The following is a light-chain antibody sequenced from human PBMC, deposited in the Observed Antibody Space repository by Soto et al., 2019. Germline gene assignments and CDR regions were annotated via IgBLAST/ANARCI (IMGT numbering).Light chain of an antibody. J-gene: IGLJ1*01. CDR1: SSDVGGYNY. V-gene: IGLV2-14*01. CDR3: SSYTSSSTLCV. CDR2: DVS. Sequence: QSALTQPASVSGSPGQSITISCTGISSDVGGYNYVSWYQQHPGKAPKLMIYDVSNRPSGVSNRFSGSKSGNTASLTISGLQAEDEADYYCSSYTSSSTLCVFGTGTKVTVL.